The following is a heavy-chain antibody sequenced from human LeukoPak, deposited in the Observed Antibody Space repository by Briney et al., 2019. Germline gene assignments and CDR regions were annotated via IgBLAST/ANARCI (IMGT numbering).Heavy chain of an antibody. V-gene: IGHV1-69*05. Sequence: SVKVSCKASGGTFSSYAISWARQAPGQGLEWMGGIIPIFGTANYAQKFQGRVTITRDTSASTAYMELSSLGSEDTAVYYCARDGGYYYDSSGYYNPFDYWGQGTLVTVSS. J-gene: IGHJ4*02. CDR2: IIPIFGTA. CDR1: GGTFSSYA. CDR3: ARDGGYYYDSSGYYNPFDY. D-gene: IGHD3-22*01.